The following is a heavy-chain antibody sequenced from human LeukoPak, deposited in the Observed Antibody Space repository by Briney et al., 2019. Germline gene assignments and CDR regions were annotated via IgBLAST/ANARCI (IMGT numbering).Heavy chain of an antibody. D-gene: IGHD3-10*01. J-gene: IGHJ3*02. V-gene: IGHV3-7*01. Sequence: PGGSLRLSCAASGFTFSSYWMTWVRQAPGKGLEWVANIKHDGSEKYYVDSVKGRFTISRDNAKNSLYLQMNSLRAEDTAVYYCASGTLARGDAFDIWGQGTMVTVSS. CDR3: ASGTLARGDAFDI. CDR2: IKHDGSEK. CDR1: GFTFSSYW.